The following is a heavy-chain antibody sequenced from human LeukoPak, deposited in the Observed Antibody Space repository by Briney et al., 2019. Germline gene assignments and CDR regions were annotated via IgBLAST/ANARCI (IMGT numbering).Heavy chain of an antibody. V-gene: IGHV1-2*06. CDR3: AREGQDYYDSSGYIGY. D-gene: IGHD3-22*01. CDR2: INPNSGGT. Sequence: ASVKVSCKASGYTFTGYYMHWVRQAPGQGLEWMGRINPNSGGTNYAQKFQGRVTMTRDTSISTAYMELSRLRSDDTAVYYCAREGQDYYDSSGYIGYWGQGTLVTDSS. J-gene: IGHJ4*02. CDR1: GYTFTGYY.